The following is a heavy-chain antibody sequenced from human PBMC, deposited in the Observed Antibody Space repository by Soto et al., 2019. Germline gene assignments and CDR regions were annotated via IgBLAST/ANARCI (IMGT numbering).Heavy chain of an antibody. CDR3: ARGRPWELYDY. CDR1: GGSISSGDYY. Sequence: SETLSLTCTVSGGSISSGDYYWSWIRQPPGKGLEWIGYIYYSGSTYYNPSLKSRVTISVDTSKNQFSLKLSSMTAADTAVYFCARGRPWELYDYWGQGTLVTVSS. CDR2: IYYSGST. D-gene: IGHD1-26*01. V-gene: IGHV4-30-4*01. J-gene: IGHJ4*02.